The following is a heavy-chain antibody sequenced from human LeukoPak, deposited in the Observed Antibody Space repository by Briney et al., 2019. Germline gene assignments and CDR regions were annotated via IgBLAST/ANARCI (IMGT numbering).Heavy chain of an antibody. J-gene: IGHJ5*02. V-gene: IGHV4-34*01. Sequence: SETLSLTCAVYGGSFSGYYWSWIRQPPGKGLEWIGEINHSGSTNYNPSLKSRVTISVDTSKNQFSLKLSSVTAADTAVYYWARHYYYGSGAARKYNWFDPWGQGTLVTVSS. CDR1: GGSFSGYY. CDR3: ARHYYYGSGAARKYNWFDP. D-gene: IGHD3-10*01. CDR2: INHSGST.